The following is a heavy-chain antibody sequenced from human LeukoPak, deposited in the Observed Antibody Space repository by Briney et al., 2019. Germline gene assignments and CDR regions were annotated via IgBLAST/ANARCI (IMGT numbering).Heavy chain of an antibody. Sequence: GGSLRLSCAASGFTFSSYAMSWVRQAPGKGLEWVSAISGSGGSTYYADSVKGRFTISRDNSENTLYLQMNSLRADDTAVYYCATEKGDSPDYWGQGTLVTVSS. J-gene: IGHJ4*02. V-gene: IGHV3-23*01. CDR1: GFTFSSYA. CDR2: ISGSGGST. D-gene: IGHD2-21*01. CDR3: ATEKGDSPDY.